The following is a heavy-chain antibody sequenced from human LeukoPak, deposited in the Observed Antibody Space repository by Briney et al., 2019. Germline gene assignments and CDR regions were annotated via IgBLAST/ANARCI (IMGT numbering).Heavy chain of an antibody. D-gene: IGHD6-13*01. CDR2: ISGSGETT. CDR3: AREKEAAAGQTYYFDY. Sequence: GGSLRLSCAASGFTFSSYAMSWVRQAPGKGLEWVSVISGSGETTFYADSVKGRFTISRDNSKNTLYLQMNSLRAEDTAVYYCAREKEAAAGQTYYFDYWGQGTLVTVSS. CDR1: GFTFSSYA. J-gene: IGHJ4*02. V-gene: IGHV3-23*01.